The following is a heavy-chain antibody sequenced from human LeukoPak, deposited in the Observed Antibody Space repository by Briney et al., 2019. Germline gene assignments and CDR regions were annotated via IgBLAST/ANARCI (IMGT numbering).Heavy chain of an antibody. Sequence: SETLSLTCAVYGGSFSGYYWSWIRQPPGKGLEWIGEINHSGSTNYNPSLKSRVTISVDTSKNQFSLKLSSVTAADTAVYCCARGRVGWFDPWGQGTLVTVSS. CDR3: ARGRVGWFDP. CDR1: GGSFSGYY. V-gene: IGHV4-34*01. J-gene: IGHJ5*02. CDR2: INHSGST.